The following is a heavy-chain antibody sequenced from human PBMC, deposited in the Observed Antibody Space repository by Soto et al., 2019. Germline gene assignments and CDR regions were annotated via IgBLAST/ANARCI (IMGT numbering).Heavy chain of an antibody. CDR2: IYTSGST. Sequence: QVQLQESGPGLVKPSETLSLTCTVSGGSISSYYWSWIRQPAGKGLEWIGRIYTSGSTNYNPSLMIRVTMSVDTSKNQFSLKLSSVTAADTAVYYCARDRGGYYDFWSGPARYWFDPWGQGTLVTVSS. CDR1: GGSISSYY. V-gene: IGHV4-4*07. CDR3: ARDRGGYYDFWSGPARYWFDP. D-gene: IGHD3-3*01. J-gene: IGHJ5*02.